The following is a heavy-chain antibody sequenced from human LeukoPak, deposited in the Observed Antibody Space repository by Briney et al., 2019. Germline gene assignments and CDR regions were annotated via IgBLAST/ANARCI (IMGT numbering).Heavy chain of an antibody. CDR3: AKEFSGYLASFEY. D-gene: IGHD3-22*01. J-gene: IGHJ4*02. V-gene: IGHV3-30*18. CDR1: GFTFGSFG. CDR2: ISYDGINK. Sequence: GGSLRLSCAASGFTFGSFGMHWVRQAPGKGLEWVAVISYDGINKYYADSVKGRFTISRDNSKNTVFLQMNSLRAEDTAVYYCAKEFSGYLASFEYWGQGTLVTVSS.